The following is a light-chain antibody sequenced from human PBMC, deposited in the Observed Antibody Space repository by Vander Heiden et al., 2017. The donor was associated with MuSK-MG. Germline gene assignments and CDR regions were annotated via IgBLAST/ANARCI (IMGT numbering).Light chain of an antibody. Sequence: EIVLTQSPATLSLSPGERATLSCRASQSVTTNLAWYQQKPGQAPGLLIYDTSNRATGIPARFSGSGSGTDFTLTISSLEPEDVAVYYCQQRYNWPTFGQGTRLEIK. CDR1: QSVTTN. V-gene: IGKV3-11*01. CDR3: QQRYNWPT. CDR2: DTS. J-gene: IGKJ5*01.